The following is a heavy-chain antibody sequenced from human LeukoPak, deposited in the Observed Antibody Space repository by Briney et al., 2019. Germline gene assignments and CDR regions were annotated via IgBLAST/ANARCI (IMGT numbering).Heavy chain of an antibody. J-gene: IGHJ4*02. V-gene: IGHV1-18*01. CDR2: ISAYNGNT. CDR1: GYTFTSYG. CDR3: ARVGAIVVVPAATQEDF. Sequence: ASVKVSCKASGYTFTSYGISWVRQAPGQGLEWMGWISAYNGNTNYAQKLQGRVTMTTDTSTSTAYMELRSLRSDDTAVYYCARVGAIVVVPAATQEDFWGQGTLVTVSS. D-gene: IGHD2-2*01.